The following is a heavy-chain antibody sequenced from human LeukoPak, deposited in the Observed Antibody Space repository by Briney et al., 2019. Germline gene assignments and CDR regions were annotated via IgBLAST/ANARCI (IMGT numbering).Heavy chain of an antibody. CDR2: IYTSGST. D-gene: IGHD5-18*01. V-gene: IGHV4-61*02. CDR1: GGSISSGSYY. J-gene: IGHJ6*02. CDR3: ARDALGYSYGRDYYYYGMDV. Sequence: SETLSLTCTVSGGSISSGSYYWSWIRPPAGKGLEWIERIYTSGSTNYNPSLKSRVTISVATSKNQFSLKLSSVTAADTAVYYCARDALGYSYGRDYYYYGMDVWGQGTTVTVSS.